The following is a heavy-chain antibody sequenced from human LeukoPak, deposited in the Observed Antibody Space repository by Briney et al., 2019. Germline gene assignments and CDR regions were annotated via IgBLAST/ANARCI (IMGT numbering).Heavy chain of an antibody. CDR2: ISSNGGST. Sequence: GGSLRLSCSASGFTFSSYAMHWVRQAPGKGLEYVSAISSNGGSTYYADSVKGRFTISRDNSKNTLYLQMSGLRAEDTAVYYCVKDLVGAAAADAFDIWGQGTMVTVSS. CDR1: GFTFSSYA. CDR3: VKDLVGAAAADAFDI. D-gene: IGHD6-13*01. V-gene: IGHV3-64D*06. J-gene: IGHJ3*02.